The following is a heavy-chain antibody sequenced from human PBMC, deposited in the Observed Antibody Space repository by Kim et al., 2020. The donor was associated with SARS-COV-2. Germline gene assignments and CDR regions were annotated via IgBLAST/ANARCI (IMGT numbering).Heavy chain of an antibody. V-gene: IGHV3-43D*03. J-gene: IGHJ6*02. D-gene: IGHD3-16*01. Sequence: YYADSVKGRFTISRDNSKNSLYLQMNSLRAEDTALYYCAKDWGYYYGMDVWGQGTTVTVSS. CDR3: AKDWGYYYGMDV.